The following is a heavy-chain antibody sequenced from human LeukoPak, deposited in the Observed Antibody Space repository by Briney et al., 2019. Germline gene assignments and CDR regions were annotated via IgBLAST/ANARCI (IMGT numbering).Heavy chain of an antibody. V-gene: IGHV4-34*01. Sequence: SETPSLTCAVYGGSFSGYYWSWIRQPPGKGLEWIGEINHSGSTNYNPSLKSRVTISVDTSKNQFSLKLSSVTAADTAVYYCARRGSYYYGSGSYWAKNYYFDYWGQGTLVTVSS. J-gene: IGHJ4*02. CDR2: INHSGST. D-gene: IGHD3-10*01. CDR3: ARRGSYYYGSGSYWAKNYYFDY. CDR1: GGSFSGYY.